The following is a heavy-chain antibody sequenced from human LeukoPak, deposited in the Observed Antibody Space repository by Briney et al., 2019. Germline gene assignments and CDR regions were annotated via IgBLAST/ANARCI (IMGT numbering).Heavy chain of an antibody. V-gene: IGHV4-39*07. Sequence: SETLSLTCTVSGASISSSTYYWGWIRQPPGKGLEWIGSISNSGNTYYNSSLKSRVTISFNTSANQFSLKLSSVTAADTAVYFCAREDYDFWSTSFTGPLPYYFKFWGQRTLVTVSS. J-gene: IGHJ4*02. CDR2: ISNSGNT. D-gene: IGHD3-3*01. CDR3: AREDYDFWSTSFTGPLPYYFKF. CDR1: GASISSSTYY.